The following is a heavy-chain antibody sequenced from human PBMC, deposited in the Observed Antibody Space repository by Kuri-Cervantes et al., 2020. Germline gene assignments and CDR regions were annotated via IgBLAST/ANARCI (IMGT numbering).Heavy chain of an antibody. CDR1: GGSFSGHY. Sequence: SETLSLTCAVYGGSFSGHYWTWIRQPPGKGLEWIGEINHSGSTNYNPSLKSRVTISVDTSKNQFSLKVNSVTAADTAVYYCGRGRRGSRWFSLDSWGQGTRVTVSS. CDR2: INHSGST. CDR3: GRGRRGSRWFSLDS. V-gene: IGHV4-34*01. D-gene: IGHD6-13*01. J-gene: IGHJ4*02.